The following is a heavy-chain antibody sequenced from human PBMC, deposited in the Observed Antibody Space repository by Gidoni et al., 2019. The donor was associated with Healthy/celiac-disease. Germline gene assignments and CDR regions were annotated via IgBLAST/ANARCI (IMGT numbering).Heavy chain of an antibody. J-gene: IGHJ6*02. CDR3: ARVRWFGELFGYYYYYGMDV. CDR1: GGAFSGSY. V-gene: IGHV4-34*01. D-gene: IGHD3-10*01. Sequence: QVQLQQWGAGLLKPSETLSRTCAVYGGAFSGSYWSWIRQPPGKGLEWIGEINHSGSTNYNPSLKSRVTISVDTSKNQFSLKLSSVTAADTAVYYCARVRWFGELFGYYYYYGMDVWGQGTTVTVSS. CDR2: INHSGST.